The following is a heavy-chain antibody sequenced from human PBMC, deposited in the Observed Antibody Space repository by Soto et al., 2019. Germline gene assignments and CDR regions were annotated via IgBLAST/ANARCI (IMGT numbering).Heavy chain of an antibody. Sequence: ESGGGLVKPGGSLRLSCAASGFTFSDYYMSWIRQAPGKGLEWVSYISSSGSTIYYADSVKGRFTISRDNAKNSLYLQMNSLRAEDTAVYYCARLYDFWSGYYPNYYYGMDVWGQGTTVTVSS. CDR2: ISSSGSTI. D-gene: IGHD3-3*01. J-gene: IGHJ6*02. CDR1: GFTFSDYY. CDR3: ARLYDFWSGYYPNYYYGMDV. V-gene: IGHV3-11*01.